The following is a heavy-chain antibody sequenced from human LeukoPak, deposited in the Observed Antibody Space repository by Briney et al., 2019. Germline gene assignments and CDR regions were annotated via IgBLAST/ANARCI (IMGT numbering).Heavy chain of an antibody. CDR1: GGTFSSYA. CDR3: ANCSGSYYNVGWFDP. J-gene: IGHJ5*02. D-gene: IGHD3-10*02. CDR2: IIPIFGTA. Sequence: SVKVSCKASGGTFSSYAISWVRQAPGQGLEWMGRIIPIFGTANYTQKFQGRVTITTDESTSTAYMELSSLRSEDTAVYYCANCSGSYYNVGWFDPWGQGTLVTVSS. V-gene: IGHV1-69*05.